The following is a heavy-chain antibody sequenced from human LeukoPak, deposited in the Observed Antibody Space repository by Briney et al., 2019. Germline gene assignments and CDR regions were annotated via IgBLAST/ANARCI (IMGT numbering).Heavy chain of an antibody. CDR3: ARDPSNTYYYDP. CDR2: LNPNTGGI. D-gene: IGHD3-22*01. J-gene: IGHJ3*01. CDR1: GYTFTDYY. V-gene: IGHV1-2*02. Sequence: SVTVSCKASGYTFTDYYIHWVRQAPGQGLEWMGWLNPNTGGINYAQKFQGRVTMTRDTSISTAYMELSGLRSDDTAMYYCARDPSNTYYYDPWGQGTMVTVSS.